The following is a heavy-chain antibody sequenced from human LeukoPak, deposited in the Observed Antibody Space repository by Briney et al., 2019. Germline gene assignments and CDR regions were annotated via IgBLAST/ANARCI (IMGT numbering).Heavy chain of an antibody. CDR3: AKDLGSSSWHSFDY. Sequence: GGCLRLSFAASGFTFSSYAMSWVRQAPGKGLEWGSAISGSGGSTYYADSVKVRFTISRDNSKHTLYLQMNSLRAEDTAVYCCAKDLGSSSWHSFDYWGQGTLVTVSS. CDR2: ISGSGGST. CDR1: GFTFSSYA. J-gene: IGHJ4*02. D-gene: IGHD6-13*01. V-gene: IGHV3-23*01.